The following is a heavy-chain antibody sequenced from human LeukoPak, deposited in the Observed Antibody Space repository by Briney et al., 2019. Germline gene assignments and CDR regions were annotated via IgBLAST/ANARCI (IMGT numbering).Heavy chain of an antibody. V-gene: IGHV1-69*05. J-gene: IGHJ4*02. Sequence: SVKVSCKASGGTFNNYVISWVRQAPGQGLEWVGGIIPVFGTATYARKFQDRVTITTDESTRTAYMEVSSLRSEDTAVYYCARQAFRTGMISADYWGQGTLVTVSS. CDR2: IIPVFGTA. D-gene: IGHD1-1*01. CDR1: GGTFNNYV. CDR3: ARQAFRTGMISADY.